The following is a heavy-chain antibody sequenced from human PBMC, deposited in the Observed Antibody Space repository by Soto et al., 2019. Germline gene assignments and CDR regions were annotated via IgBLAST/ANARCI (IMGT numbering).Heavy chain of an antibody. V-gene: IGHV3-7*01. J-gene: IGHJ4*02. CDR2: IKGDGSEE. D-gene: IGHD3-10*02. CDR3: ARDNYYVFDY. CDR1: GLTFHIYW. Sequence: GGSLRLSCAASGLTFHIYWMSWVRQAPGKGLEWVAKIKGDGSEEYYVDSVKGRFTISRDNGKNSLYLQMNSLRAEDPAVYYCARDNYYVFDYWGQGTLVTVSS.